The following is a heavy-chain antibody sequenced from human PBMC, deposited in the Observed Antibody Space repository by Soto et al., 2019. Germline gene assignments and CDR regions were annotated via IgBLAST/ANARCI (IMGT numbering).Heavy chain of an antibody. V-gene: IGHV1-69*01. CDR3: ALLPRITMVRGVGGMDV. J-gene: IGHJ6*02. CDR1: GGTFSSYA. CDR2: IIPIFGTA. D-gene: IGHD3-10*01. Sequence: QVQLVQSGAEVKKPGSSVKVSCKASGGTFSSYAISWVRQAPGQGLEWMGGIIPIFGTANYAQKFQGRVTITAGESTSTAYMELSSLRSEDTAVYYCALLPRITMVRGVGGMDVWGQGTTVTVSS.